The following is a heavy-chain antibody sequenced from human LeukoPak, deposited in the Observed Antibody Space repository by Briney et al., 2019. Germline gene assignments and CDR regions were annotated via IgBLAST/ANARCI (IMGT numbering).Heavy chain of an antibody. CDR1: GFTFSNTW. V-gene: IGHV3-15*01. Sequence: PGGSLRLSCAASGFTFSNTWMSWVRQAPGKGLDWVGRIKSKTDGGTTDYAAPVKGRFTISRDNSKNTLYLQMNSLRAEDTAVYYCATHRRGSSGFYFDCWGQGTLVTVSS. D-gene: IGHD6-6*01. CDR3: ATHRRGSSGFYFDC. J-gene: IGHJ4*02. CDR2: IKSKTDGGTT.